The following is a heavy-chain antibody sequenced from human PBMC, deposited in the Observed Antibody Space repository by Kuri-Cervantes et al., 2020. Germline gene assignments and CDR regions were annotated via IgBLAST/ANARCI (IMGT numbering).Heavy chain of an antibody. J-gene: IGHJ4*02. CDR3: ASYDSSGYYQLH. D-gene: IGHD3-22*01. Sequence: SGPTLVKPTQTLTLTCTFSGFSLSTSGMCVGWIRQPPGKGLEWIGEINHSGSTNYNPSLKSRVTISVDTSKNQFSLKLSSVTAADTAVYYCASYDSSGYYQLHWGQGTLVTVSS. CDR1: GFSLSTSGMC. V-gene: IGHV4-39*07. CDR2: INHSGST.